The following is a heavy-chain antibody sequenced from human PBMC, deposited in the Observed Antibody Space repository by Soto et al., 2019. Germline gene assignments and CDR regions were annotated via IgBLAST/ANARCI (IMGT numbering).Heavy chain of an antibody. CDR2: INHSGST. Sequence: QVQLQQWGAGLLKPSETLSLTCAVYGGSFSGYYWSWIRQPPGKGLEWIGEINHSGSTNYNPSLKSRVTIPVDTSKNQFSLKLSSVTAADTAVYYCARVGDGYNLIGVLDYWGQGTLVTVSS. D-gene: IGHD5-12*01. CDR1: GGSFSGYY. CDR3: ARVGDGYNLIGVLDY. V-gene: IGHV4-34*01. J-gene: IGHJ4*02.